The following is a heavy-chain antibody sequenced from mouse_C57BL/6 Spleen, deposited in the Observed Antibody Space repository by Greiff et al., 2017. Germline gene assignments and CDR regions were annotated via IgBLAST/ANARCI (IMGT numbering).Heavy chain of an antibody. CDR2: IHPNSGST. J-gene: IGHJ2*01. CDR1: GYTFTSYW. V-gene: IGHV1-64*01. CDR3: ARSRYDGYFDD. Sequence: VQLQQPGAELVKPGASVKLSCKASGYTFTSYWMHWVRQRPGQGLEWIGMIHPNSGSTNYNEKFKSKATLTVDKSSSTAYMQLSSLTSEDSAVYYCARSRYDGYFDDWGKGTTLTVSS. D-gene: IGHD2-3*01.